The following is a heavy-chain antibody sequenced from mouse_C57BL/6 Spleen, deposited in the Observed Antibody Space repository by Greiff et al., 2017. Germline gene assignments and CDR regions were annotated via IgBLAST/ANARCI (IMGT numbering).Heavy chain of an antibody. CDR2: IDPSDSYT. J-gene: IGHJ4*01. CDR3: ASRPAYYDAMDY. V-gene: IGHV1-69*01. CDR1: GYTFTSYW. Sequence: VQLQQPGAELVMPGASVKLSCKASGYTFTSYWMHWVKQRPGQGLEWIGEIDPSDSYTNYNQKFKGKSTLTVDKSSSTAYMQLSSLTSEDSAVYYCASRPAYYDAMDYWGQGTSVTVSS. D-gene: IGHD2-10*01.